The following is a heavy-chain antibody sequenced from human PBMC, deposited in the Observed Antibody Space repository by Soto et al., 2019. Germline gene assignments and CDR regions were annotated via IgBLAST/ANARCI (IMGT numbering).Heavy chain of an antibody. CDR2: IKSKADGGTM. CDR3: TTDRYFDWLLSVY. V-gene: IGHV3-15*01. CDR1: EFTYNDVF. D-gene: IGHD3-9*01. Sequence: AGAGRLTGIAAEFTYNDVFMSLVRQAPGKGLEGVGRIKSKADGGTMDDAEPVKGKFSISRDDSKNTVYLQMNSLTIEDTAVYYCTTDRYFDWLLSVYWGQGTRVTVSS. J-gene: IGHJ4*02.